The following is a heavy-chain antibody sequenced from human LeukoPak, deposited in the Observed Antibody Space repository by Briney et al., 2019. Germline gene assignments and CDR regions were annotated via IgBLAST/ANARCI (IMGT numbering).Heavy chain of an antibody. CDR1: GFTFDDYA. Sequence: PGGSLRLSCAASGFTFDDYAMHWVRQAPGKGLEWVSGISAGGDITFYSDSVRGRFTISRDNSKETLYLQMNSLRAEDTALYYCAKSLFTSAHGSGRAFDIWGQGTMVTVSS. D-gene: IGHD3-10*01. CDR2: ISAGGDIT. CDR3: AKSLFTSAHGSGRAFDI. V-gene: IGHV3-23*01. J-gene: IGHJ3*02.